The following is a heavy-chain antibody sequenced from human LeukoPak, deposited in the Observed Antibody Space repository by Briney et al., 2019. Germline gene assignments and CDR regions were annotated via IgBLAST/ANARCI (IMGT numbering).Heavy chain of an antibody. CDR3: AGVDTAMVNFDY. D-gene: IGHD5-18*01. CDR2: IIPIFGTA. CDR1: GGTFSSYA. J-gene: IGHJ4*02. Sequence: SVTVSCKASGGTFSSYAISWVRQAPGQGLEWMGGIIPIFGTANYAQKFQGRVTITADESTSTAYMELSSLRSEDTAVYYCAGVDTAMVNFDYWGQGTLVTVSS. V-gene: IGHV1-69*13.